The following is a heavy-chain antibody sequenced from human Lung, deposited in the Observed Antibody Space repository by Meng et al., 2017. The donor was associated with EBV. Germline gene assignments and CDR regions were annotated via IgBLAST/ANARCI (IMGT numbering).Heavy chain of an antibody. CDR1: GGTISSSNW. Sequence: QLELQESGPGLGKPSGTLSLTCAGSGGTISSSNWWSWVRQPPGKGLEWIGEIYHSGSTNYNPSLKSRVTISVDKSKNQFSLKLSSVTAADTAVYYCARDEGGNSERGFQHWGQGTLVTVSS. CDR2: IYHSGST. V-gene: IGHV4-4*02. D-gene: IGHD4-23*01. J-gene: IGHJ1*01. CDR3: ARDEGGNSERGFQH.